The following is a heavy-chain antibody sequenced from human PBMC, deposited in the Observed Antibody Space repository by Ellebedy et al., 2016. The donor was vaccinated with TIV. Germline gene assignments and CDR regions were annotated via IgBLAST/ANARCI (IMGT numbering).Heavy chain of an antibody. V-gene: IGHV3-30*18. CDR2: ISYDGSNK. Sequence: GESLKISXAASGFTFSSYGMHWVRQAPGKGLEWVAVISYDGSNKYYADSVKGRFTIFRDNSKNTVYLQMNSLRAEDTAVYYCAKEGWSVRYFDYWGQGTLVTVSS. CDR3: AKEGWSVRYFDY. J-gene: IGHJ4*02. CDR1: GFTFSSYG. D-gene: IGHD2-8*01.